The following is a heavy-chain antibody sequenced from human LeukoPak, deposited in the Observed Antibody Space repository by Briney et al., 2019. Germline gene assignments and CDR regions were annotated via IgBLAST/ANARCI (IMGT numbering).Heavy chain of an antibody. V-gene: IGHV3-23*01. CDR2: IRNYGGST. Sequence: QPGGSLRLSCAASGFTFSSYDMSWVRQAPGKGLEWVSGIRNYGGSTYYADSGKGRFTISRDNSKNTLYLQMNSLRAEDTAVYYCANPAPGVVYLYWGQGTLVTVSP. CDR1: GFTFSSYD. D-gene: IGHD2-8*02. CDR3: ANPAPGVVYLY. J-gene: IGHJ4*02.